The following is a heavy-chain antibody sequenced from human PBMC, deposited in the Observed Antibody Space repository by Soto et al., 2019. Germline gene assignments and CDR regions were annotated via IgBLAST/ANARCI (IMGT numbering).Heavy chain of an antibody. CDR3: AKDRSQSRANCGQGTPFDY. CDR1: GFTFSSYG. V-gene: IGHV3-30*18. D-gene: IGHD7-27*01. J-gene: IGHJ4*02. Sequence: QVQLVESGGGVVQPGRSLRISCAASGFTFSSYGMHWVRQAPGKGLEWVPDIAYDGSNKYYADSVKGRFTISRDNSKNTLYLQMVILRAEDTAVYYCAKDRSQSRANCGQGTPFDYWGQGTLVTVSS. CDR2: IAYDGSNK.